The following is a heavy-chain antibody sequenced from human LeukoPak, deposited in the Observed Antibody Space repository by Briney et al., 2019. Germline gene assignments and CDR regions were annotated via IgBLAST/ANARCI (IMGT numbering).Heavy chain of an antibody. V-gene: IGHV1-46*01. CDR3: ARAEEMATITDY. D-gene: IGHD5-24*01. CDR1: GYTFTSYY. CDR2: INLSGGST. J-gene: IGHJ4*02. Sequence: ASVKVSCKASGYTFTSYYMHWVRQAPGQGLEWMGIINLSGGSTSYAQKFQGRVTMTRDTSTSTVYMELSSLRSEDTAVYYCARAEEMATITDYWGQGTLVTVSS.